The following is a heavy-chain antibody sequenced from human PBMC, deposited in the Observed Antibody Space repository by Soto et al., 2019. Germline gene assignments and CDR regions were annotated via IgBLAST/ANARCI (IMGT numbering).Heavy chain of an antibody. D-gene: IGHD3-10*01. CDR1: GLTFSTYW. CDR3: ARDLSIAGFWFDP. V-gene: IGHV3-7*03. J-gene: IGHJ5*02. CDR2: IKQDGSEK. Sequence: GGSLRLSCAASGLTFSTYWMSWVRQAPGKGLEWVANIKQDGSEKYYVDSVKGRFTISRDNAKNSLYLQMNSLRAEDTDLYYCARDLSIAGFWFDPWGQGTLVTVSS.